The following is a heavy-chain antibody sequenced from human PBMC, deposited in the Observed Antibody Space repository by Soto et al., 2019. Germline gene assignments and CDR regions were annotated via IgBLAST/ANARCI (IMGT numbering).Heavy chain of an antibody. CDR3: ARVVVVIPPGYYYAMDV. CDR1: GFTFSTYG. V-gene: IGHV3-30*03. Sequence: VRSLRLSCAASGFTFSTYGMHWVRQAPGKGLEWVAVISYDGSNKYYADSVKGRFTISRDNSKNSLFLQMNSLRDEDTAVYYCARVVVVIPPGYYYAMDVWGQGTTVTVSS. J-gene: IGHJ6*02. D-gene: IGHD3-22*01. CDR2: ISYDGSNK.